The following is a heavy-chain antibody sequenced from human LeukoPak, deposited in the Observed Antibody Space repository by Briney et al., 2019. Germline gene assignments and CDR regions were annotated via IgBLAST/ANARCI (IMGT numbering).Heavy chain of an antibody. J-gene: IGHJ4*02. V-gene: IGHV3-23*01. CDR2: ISGSGGDNT. Sequence: GGSLRLSCAASGFTFSSYAMSWVRQAPGKGLEWVSAISGSGGDNTNYADSVKGRFTISRDNSKNTLYLQMNSLRAEDTAVYYCAGTYYYDSSGYSYEYWGQGTLVTVSS. D-gene: IGHD3-22*01. CDR3: AGTYYYDSSGYSYEY. CDR1: GFTFSSYA.